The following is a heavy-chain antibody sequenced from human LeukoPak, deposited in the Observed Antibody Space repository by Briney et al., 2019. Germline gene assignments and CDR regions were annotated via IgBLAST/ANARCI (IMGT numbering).Heavy chain of an antibody. D-gene: IGHD2-21*01. CDR3: ARVKDSIDAFDI. CDR1: GGSISSSSYY. V-gene: IGHV4-39*01. J-gene: IGHJ3*02. Sequence: SETLSLTCTVPGGSISSSSYYWGWIRQPPGKGLEWIGSIYYSGSTYYNPSLKSRVTISVDTSKNQFSLKLSSVTAADTAVYYCARVKDSIDAFDIWGQGTMVTVSS. CDR2: IYYSGST.